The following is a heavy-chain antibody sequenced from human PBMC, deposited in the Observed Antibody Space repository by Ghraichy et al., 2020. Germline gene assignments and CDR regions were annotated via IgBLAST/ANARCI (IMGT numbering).Heavy chain of an antibody. J-gene: IGHJ1*01. CDR1: GFSLSTSGVG. Sequence: SGPTLVKPTQTLTLTCTFSGFSLSTSGVGVGWIRQPPGKALEWLALIYWDDDKRYSPSLKSRLTITKDTSKNQVVLTMTNMDPVDTATYYCAHIIVVVIAIAEYFQHWGQGTLVTVSS. CDR2: IYWDDDK. CDR3: AHIIVVVIAIAEYFQH. V-gene: IGHV2-5*02. D-gene: IGHD2-21*01.